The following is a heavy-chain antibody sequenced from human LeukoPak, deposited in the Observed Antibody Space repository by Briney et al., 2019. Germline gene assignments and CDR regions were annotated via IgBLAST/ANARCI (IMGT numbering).Heavy chain of an antibody. CDR3: ARANMVRGVGLFFDRNWFDP. Sequence: GESLMISCKGSGYSFTSYWIGWVRQAPGQGLEWMGWINPNSGGTNYARKFQGRVTMTRDTSIRTVYMEVSRLRSDDTAVYYCARANMVRGVGLFFDRNWFDPWGQGTLVTVSS. CDR2: INPNSGGT. D-gene: IGHD3-10*01. J-gene: IGHJ5*02. V-gene: IGHV1-2*02. CDR1: GYSFTSYW.